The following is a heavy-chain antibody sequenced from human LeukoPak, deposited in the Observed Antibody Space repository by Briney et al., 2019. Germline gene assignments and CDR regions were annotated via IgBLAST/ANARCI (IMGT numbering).Heavy chain of an antibody. CDR1: GFTFSSYA. J-gene: IGHJ6*02. V-gene: IGHV3-23*01. CDR3: AKYHDYSNYYYYYYGMDV. D-gene: IGHD4-11*01. Sequence: GGSLRLSCAASGFTFSSYAISWVRQAPGKGLEWVSAISGSGGSTYYADSVKGRFTISRDNSKNTLYLQMNSLRAEDTAVYYCAKYHDYSNYYYYYYGMDVWGQGTTVTVSS. CDR2: ISGSGGST.